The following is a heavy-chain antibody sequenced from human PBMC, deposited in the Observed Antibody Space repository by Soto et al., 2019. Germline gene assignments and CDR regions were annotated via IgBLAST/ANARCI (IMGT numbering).Heavy chain of an antibody. CDR3: GAAANDNSFDF. V-gene: IGHV4-61*01. D-gene: IGHD1-1*01. CDR2: IYYSGTT. Sequence: QVQLQESGPGLVKPSETLSLTCTVSGGSVSSGSYYWSWIRQPPGKGLEWIGNIYYSGTTNYNPTLKGRVTISVDTSSSQFSLRLSSVTAAHTAVYYSGAAANDNSFDFWGQGALVTVSS. J-gene: IGHJ4*02. CDR1: GGSVSSGSYY.